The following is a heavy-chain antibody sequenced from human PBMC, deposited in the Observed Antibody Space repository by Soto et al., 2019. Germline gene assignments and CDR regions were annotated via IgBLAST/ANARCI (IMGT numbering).Heavy chain of an antibody. D-gene: IGHD3-10*01. J-gene: IGHJ1*01. Sequence: GGSLRLSCATSGFTFSSYDMSWVRQAPEKGPEWVSGIRASNGGAYYANSVKGRFTISRDNSENTLYLLMDSLRVEDTAVYYCARDSGRVYFQHWGQGTQVTVSS. CDR2: IRASNGGA. V-gene: IGHV3-23*01. CDR3: ARDSGRVYFQH. CDR1: GFTFSSYD.